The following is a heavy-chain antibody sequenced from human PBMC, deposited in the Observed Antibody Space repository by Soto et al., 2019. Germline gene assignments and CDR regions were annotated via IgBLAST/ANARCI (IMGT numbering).Heavy chain of an antibody. V-gene: IGHV4-34*01. J-gene: IGHJ4*02. Sequence: SETLSLTCAVYGGSFSGYYWSWIRQPPGKGLEWIGEINHSGSTNYNPSLKSRVTISVDTSKNQFSLKLSSVTAADTAVYYCARGLNSHSSGWYGTDYWGQGTLVTVSS. D-gene: IGHD6-19*01. CDR1: GGSFSGYY. CDR2: INHSGST. CDR3: ARGLNSHSSGWYGTDY.